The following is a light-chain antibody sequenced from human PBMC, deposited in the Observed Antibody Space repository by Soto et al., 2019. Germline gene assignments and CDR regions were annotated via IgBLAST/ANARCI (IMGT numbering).Light chain of an antibody. CDR1: SSDVGGYNY. J-gene: IGLJ1*01. CDR3: SSYTRSSTLI. Sequence: QSALTQPASVSGSPGQSITISCTGTSSDVGGYNYVSWYRQHPGKAPKLMIYEVRNRPSGVSNRFSGSKSGNTASLTISELQAEDEADYYCSSYTRSSTLIFGIGTKVTVL. V-gene: IGLV2-14*01. CDR2: EVR.